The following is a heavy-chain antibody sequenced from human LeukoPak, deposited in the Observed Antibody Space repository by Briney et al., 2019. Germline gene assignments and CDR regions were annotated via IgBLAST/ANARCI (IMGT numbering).Heavy chain of an antibody. CDR1: GGSFSGYY. CDR2: INHSGST. CDR3: PGYYYDSSGYYTFDY. V-gene: IGHV4-34*01. Sequence: SETLSLTCAVYGGSFSGYYWSWIRQPPGKGLEWIGEINHSGSTNYNPSLKSRVTISVDTSKNQFSLKLSSVTAADTAVYYCPGYYYDSSGYYTFDYWGQGTLVTVSS. J-gene: IGHJ4*02. D-gene: IGHD3-22*01.